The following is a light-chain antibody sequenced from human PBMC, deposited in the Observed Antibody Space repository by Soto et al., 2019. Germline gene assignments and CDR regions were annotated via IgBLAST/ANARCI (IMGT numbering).Light chain of an antibody. CDR1: QAIRND. CDR3: LQDYNYPFT. V-gene: IGKV1-6*01. CDR2: AAS. J-gene: IGKJ3*01. Sequence: AIQMTQSPSSLSASVGDRVTITCRASQAIRNDLGWYQQKPGKAPKLLIYAASSLQSGVPSRFSGSGTGTDFTLTISSLQPEDFATYYCLQDYNYPFTFGPGTKVDIK.